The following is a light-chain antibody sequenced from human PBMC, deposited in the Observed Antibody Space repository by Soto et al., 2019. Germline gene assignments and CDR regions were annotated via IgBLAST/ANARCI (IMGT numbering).Light chain of an antibody. CDR2: EVN. Sequence: QSALTQPASVSGSPGHSITISCTGTSSDVGSCNFVSWYQQHPGKAPTLMIYEVNKRPSGVSNRFSGSKSGNTASLTISGLQAEDEADYYCCSSGGSPNWVFGGGTKVTVL. V-gene: IGLV2-23*02. CDR1: SSDVGSCNF. CDR3: CSSGGSPNWV. J-gene: IGLJ3*02.